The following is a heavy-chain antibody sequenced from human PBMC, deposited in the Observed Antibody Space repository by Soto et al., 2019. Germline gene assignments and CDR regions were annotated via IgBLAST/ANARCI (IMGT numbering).Heavy chain of an antibody. V-gene: IGHV1-69*01. CDR1: GGTFSSYA. J-gene: IGHJ5*02. Sequence: QVQLVQSGAEVKKPGSSVKVSCKASGGTFSSYAISWVRQAPGQGLEWMGGIIPIFGTANYAQKFQGRVTIPADETTGTAYMELRRLRSEETAVYYCARVSGRQINNKGWFDPWGQGTLVTV. D-gene: IGHD1-1*01. CDR3: ARVSGRQINNKGWFDP. CDR2: IIPIFGTA.